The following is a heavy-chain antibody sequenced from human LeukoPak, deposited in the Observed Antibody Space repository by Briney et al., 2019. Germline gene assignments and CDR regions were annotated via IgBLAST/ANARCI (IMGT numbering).Heavy chain of an antibody. J-gene: IGHJ4*02. V-gene: IGHV3-21*01. CDR2: ITSSSSYI. Sequence: GGSLRLSCAASGFTFTSYTMNWVRQAPGKGLEWVSSITSSSSYIYYADSVKGRFTISGDNAKNSLYLQMTSLRVEDTAVYYCAKTYGHFDDWGQGTLVTASS. CDR1: GFTFTSYT. CDR3: AKTYGHFDD. D-gene: IGHD4-17*01.